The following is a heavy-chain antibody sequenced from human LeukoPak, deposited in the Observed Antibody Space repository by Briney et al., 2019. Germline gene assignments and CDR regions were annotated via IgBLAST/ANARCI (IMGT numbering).Heavy chain of an antibody. Sequence: PGGSLRLSCAASGFTFSNAWMSWVCQAPGKGLEWVGRIKSKTDGGTTDYTAPVKGRFTISRDDSKNTLYLQMNSLKTEDTAVYYCTTGPFDYYGSASYLADGMDVWGQGTTVTVSS. V-gene: IGHV3-15*01. CDR2: IKSKTDGGTT. CDR1: GFTFSNAW. J-gene: IGHJ6*02. CDR3: TTGPFDYYGSASYLADGMDV. D-gene: IGHD3-10*01.